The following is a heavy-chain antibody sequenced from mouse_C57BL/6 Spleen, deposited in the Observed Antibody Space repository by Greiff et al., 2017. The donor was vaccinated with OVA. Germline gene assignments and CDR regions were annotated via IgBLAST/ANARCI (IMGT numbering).Heavy chain of an antibody. Sequence: EVKLMESGPELVKPGASVKMSCKASGYTFTDYNMHWVKQSHGKSLEWIGYINPNNGGTSYNQKFKGKATLTVNKSSSTAYMELRSLTSEESAVYYCAPSLVPPMDYWGQGTSVTVSS. J-gene: IGHJ4*01. CDR1: GYTFTDYN. D-gene: IGHD6-1*01. V-gene: IGHV1-22*01. CDR3: APSLVPPMDY. CDR2: INPNNGGT.